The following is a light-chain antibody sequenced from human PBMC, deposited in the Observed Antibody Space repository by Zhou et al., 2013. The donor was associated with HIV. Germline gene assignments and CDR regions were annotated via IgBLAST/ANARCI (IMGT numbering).Light chain of an antibody. J-gene: IGKJ1*01. CDR3: QQYYDYPWT. CDR2: GAS. CDR1: QVISTY. Sequence: IQMTQSPSSLSASTGDRVTITCRASQVISTYLAWYEQKPGKAPKLLIYGASTLQSGIPSRFTGSGSGSDFTLTINCLQSEDFATYYCQQYYDYPWTFGQGTKVEI. V-gene: IGKV1-8*01.